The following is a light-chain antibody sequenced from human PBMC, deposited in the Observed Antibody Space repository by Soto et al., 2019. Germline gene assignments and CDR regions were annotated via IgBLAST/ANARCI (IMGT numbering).Light chain of an antibody. CDR3: QQSFSSPPIT. Sequence: DIQLTQSPSSLSASVGDRVTITCRASQSISNSLNWYQQKPGKAPNLLIYGTSDLQSGVPSRFSGSGSGTEFTLTISSLQPEDFAMYYCQQSFSSPPITFGQGTRLDIK. V-gene: IGKV1-39*01. CDR1: QSISNS. CDR2: GTS. J-gene: IGKJ5*01.